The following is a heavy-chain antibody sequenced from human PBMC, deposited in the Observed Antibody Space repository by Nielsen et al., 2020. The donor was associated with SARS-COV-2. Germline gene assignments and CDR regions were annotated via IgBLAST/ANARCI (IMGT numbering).Heavy chain of an antibody. CDR3: ARSRYDWDDEAAWDV. V-gene: IGHV4-31*03. CDR1: GASIISGGFS. CDR2: IYYSGAS. J-gene: IGHJ3*01. D-gene: IGHD1-1*01. Sequence: SETLSLTCTVSGASIISGGFSWGWVRQHPVKGLEWLGHIYYSGASRFNPSLGGRVNISIDTSKTHFSLHVTSVTAADTAVYYCARSRYDWDDEAAWDVWGQGTLVTVSS.